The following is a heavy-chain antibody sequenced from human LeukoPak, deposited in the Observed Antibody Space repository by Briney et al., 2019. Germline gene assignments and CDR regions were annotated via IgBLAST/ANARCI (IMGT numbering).Heavy chain of an antibody. J-gene: IGHJ5*01. CDR2: IYPGDSDT. D-gene: IGHD2-15*01. Sequence: GESLKISCKGSGYSFTSYWIGWVRQMPGKGLEWMGIIYPGDSDTRYSPSFQGQVTISADKSISTAYLQWSSLKASDTAMYYCARQLCSGGSCYDWFDSWGQGTLVTVSS. CDR1: GYSFTSYW. V-gene: IGHV5-51*01. CDR3: ARQLCSGGSCYDWFDS.